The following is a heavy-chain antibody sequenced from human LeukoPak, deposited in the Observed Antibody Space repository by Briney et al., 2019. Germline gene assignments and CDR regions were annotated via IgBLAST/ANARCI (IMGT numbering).Heavy chain of an antibody. CDR2: INHSGST. CDR1: GGSFSGYY. V-gene: IGHV4-34*01. CDR3: ARGSPGYGMDV. J-gene: IGHJ6*04. Sequence: SETLSLTCAVYGGSFSGYYWSWIRQPPGKWLEWIGEINHSGSTNYNPSLKSRVTISVDTSKNQFSLKLSSVTAADTAVYYCARGSPGYGMDVWGKGTTVTVSS.